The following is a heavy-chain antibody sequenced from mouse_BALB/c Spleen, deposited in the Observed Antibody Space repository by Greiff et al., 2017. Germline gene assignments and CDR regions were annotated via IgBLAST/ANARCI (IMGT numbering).Heavy chain of an antibody. V-gene: IGHV1-5*01. Sequence: VQLKESGTVLARPGASVKMSCKASGYTFTSYWMHWVKQRPGQGLEWIGAIYPGNSDTSYNQKFKGKAKLTAVTSTSTAYMQLSSLASEDSAVYYCAIGMLGRLAMDYWGQGTSVTVSS. CDR2: IYPGNSDT. D-gene: IGHD4-1*01. J-gene: IGHJ4*01. CDR1: GYTFTSYW. CDR3: AIGMLGRLAMDY.